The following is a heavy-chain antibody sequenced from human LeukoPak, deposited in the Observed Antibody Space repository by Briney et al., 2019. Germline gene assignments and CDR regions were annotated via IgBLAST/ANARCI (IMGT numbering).Heavy chain of an antibody. D-gene: IGHD6-25*01. V-gene: IGHV3-23*01. Sequence: GGSLRLSCEASGFTFKNYGMSWVRQAPGKGLEWVSDINDIGSKTYYGDSMKGRVTVSRDNSKKAVYLQMNSLRAEDTAVYYCARDNLAARGMDVWGQGTTVTVSS. CDR2: INDIGSKT. CDR1: GFTFKNYG. J-gene: IGHJ6*02. CDR3: ARDNLAARGMDV.